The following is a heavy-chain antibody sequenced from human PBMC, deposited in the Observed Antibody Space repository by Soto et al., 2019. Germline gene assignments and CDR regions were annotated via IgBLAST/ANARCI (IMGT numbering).Heavy chain of an antibody. CDR3: ASVGELRWGSDYYYGMDL. D-gene: IGHD3-10*01. J-gene: IGHJ6*02. Sequence: ASGKVCWRAAGDTCASYDSHWMRQTPGQGLEWMGIINPSGGSTSYAQKFQGRVTMTRDTSTSTVYMELSSPRSEDTAVYYCASVGELRWGSDYYYGMDLWGQGTTVTISS. V-gene: IGHV1-46*01. CDR1: GDTCASYD. CDR2: INPSGGST.